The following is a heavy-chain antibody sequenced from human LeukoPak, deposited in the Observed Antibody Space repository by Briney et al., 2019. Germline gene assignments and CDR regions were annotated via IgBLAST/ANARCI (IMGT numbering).Heavy chain of an antibody. CDR2: IIPIFGTA. CDR1: GGTFSSYA. V-gene: IGHV1-69*13. D-gene: IGHD3-16*02. Sequence: SVKVPCKASGGTFSSYAISWVRQAPGQGLEWMGGIIPIFGTANYAQKFQGRVTITADESTSTAYMELSSLRSEDTAVYYCASVNVWGSYRLDYWGQGTLVTVSS. J-gene: IGHJ4*02. CDR3: ASVNVWGSYRLDY.